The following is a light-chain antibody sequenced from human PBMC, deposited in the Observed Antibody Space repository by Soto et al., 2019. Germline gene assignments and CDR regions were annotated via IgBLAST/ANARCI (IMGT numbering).Light chain of an antibody. V-gene: IGLV2-23*01. CDR3: CSYAGSSTDV. CDR2: EGS. CDR1: SSDVGSYNL. Sequence: QSVLTQPASVSGSPGQSITISCTGTSSDVGSYNLVSWYQQHPAKAPKLMIYEGSKRPSGVSNRFSGSKSGNTASLTISGLQAEDEADYYCCSYAGSSTDVFGTGTKGTVL. J-gene: IGLJ1*01.